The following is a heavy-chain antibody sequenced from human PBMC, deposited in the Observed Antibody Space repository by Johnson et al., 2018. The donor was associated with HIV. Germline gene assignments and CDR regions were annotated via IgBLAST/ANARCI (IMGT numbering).Heavy chain of an antibody. CDR1: EFTISGYY. J-gene: IGHJ3*01. Sequence: VQLVESGGGLVPPGGSLRLSCTASEFTISGYYMSWVRQAPGKGLEWVSVISSGGTTYYADSVKGRFTVSRDNSKNTLYLQMNSLRAEETAVYYCARGANSGSYFGAFDVWGPGTMVTVSS. CDR3: ARGANSGSYFGAFDV. CDR2: ISSGGTT. D-gene: IGHD1-26*01. V-gene: IGHV3-66*02.